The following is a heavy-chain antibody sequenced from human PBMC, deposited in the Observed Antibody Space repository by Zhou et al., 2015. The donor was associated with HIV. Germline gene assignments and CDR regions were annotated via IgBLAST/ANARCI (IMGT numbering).Heavy chain of an antibody. D-gene: IGHD6-6*01. CDR2: MRPSRGSA. CDR1: GGTFSSYA. V-gene: IGHV1-69*09. J-gene: IGHJ2*01. Sequence: QVQLVQSGAEVKKPGSSVKVSCKASGGTFSSYAISWVRQAPGQGLEWMGKMRPSRGSAASALRFQGRLTMTADTSTNTVYMELKSLRSEDTAMYYCARDRGGAARPGWRYFDLWGRGTLVTVSS. CDR3: ARDRGGAARPGWRYFDL.